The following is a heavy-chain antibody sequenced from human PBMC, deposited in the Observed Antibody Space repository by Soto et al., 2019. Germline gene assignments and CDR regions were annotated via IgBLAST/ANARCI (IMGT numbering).Heavy chain of an antibody. CDR1: GGSTSSYY. Sequence: SETLSLTCTVSGGSTSSYYWSWIRQPAGKGLGWIGRIYTSGSTNYNPSLKSRVTMSVDTSKNQFSLKLSSVTAADTAVYYCARGNSSPGDWYFDLWGRGTLVTVSS. D-gene: IGHD6-6*01. CDR3: ARGNSSPGDWYFDL. CDR2: IYTSGST. V-gene: IGHV4-4*07. J-gene: IGHJ2*01.